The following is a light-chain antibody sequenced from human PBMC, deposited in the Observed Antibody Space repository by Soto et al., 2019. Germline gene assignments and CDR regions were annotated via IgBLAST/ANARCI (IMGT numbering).Light chain of an antibody. J-gene: IGKJ1*01. CDR1: QSISSY. Sequence: DVQMIQSQSSLSASVGDRVTITCRASQSISSYLNWYQQKPGKAPKLLIYAASSLQSGVPSRFSGSGSGTDFTLTISSLQPEDFATYYCQQSYSTPWTSGQGTKVDIK. V-gene: IGKV1-39*01. CDR2: AAS. CDR3: QQSYSTPWT.